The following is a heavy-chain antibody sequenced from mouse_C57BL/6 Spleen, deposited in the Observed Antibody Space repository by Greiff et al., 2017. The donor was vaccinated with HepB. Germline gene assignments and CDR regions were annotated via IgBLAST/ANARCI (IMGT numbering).Heavy chain of an antibody. V-gene: IGHV5-6*01. CDR1: GFTFSSYG. CDR2: ISSGGSYT. J-gene: IGHJ3*01. Sequence: EVHLVESGGDLVKPGGSLKLSCAASGFTFSSYGMSWVRQTPDKRLEWVATISSGGSYTYYPDSVKGRFTISRDNAKNTLYLQMSSLKSEDTAMYYCARQEGFAYWGQGTLVTVSA. CDR3: ARQEGFAY.